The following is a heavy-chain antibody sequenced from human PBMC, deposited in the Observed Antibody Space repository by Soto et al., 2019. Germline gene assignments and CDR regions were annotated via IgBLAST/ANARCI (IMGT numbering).Heavy chain of an antibody. CDR1: GFTFSNAW. CDR3: TTCDKSGYDNDDY. D-gene: IGHD5-12*01. CDR2: IKSKTDGGTT. V-gene: IGHV3-15*01. Sequence: GGSLRLSCAASGFTFSNAWMSWVRQAPGKGLEWVGRIKSKTDGGTTDYAAPGKGRFTISRDDSKNTLYLQMNSLKTEDTAVYYCTTCDKSGYDNDDYWGQGTLVTVSS. J-gene: IGHJ4*02.